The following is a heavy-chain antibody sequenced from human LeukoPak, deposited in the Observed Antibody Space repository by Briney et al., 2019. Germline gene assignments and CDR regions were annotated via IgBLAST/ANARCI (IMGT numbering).Heavy chain of an antibody. Sequence: PGGSLRLSCAASGFSVSSDYMSWVRQAPGKGLEWVSSIYSGGKTLYADSVKDRFTISRDNSENTLHLQMTSLRVEDAAMYYCARAVLGWFDPWGQGTLVTVSS. D-gene: IGHD3-16*01. CDR1: GFSVSSDY. CDR2: IYSGGKT. J-gene: IGHJ5*02. V-gene: IGHV3-66*01. CDR3: ARAVLGWFDP.